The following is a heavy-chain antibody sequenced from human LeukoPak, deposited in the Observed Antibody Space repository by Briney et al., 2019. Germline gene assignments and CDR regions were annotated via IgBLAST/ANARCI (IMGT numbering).Heavy chain of an antibody. CDR1: GGSISSSSYY. CDR3: ASPYSGYLID. J-gene: IGHJ4*02. D-gene: IGHD5-12*01. Sequence: SETLSLTCTVSGGSISSSSYYWGWIRQPPGKGLEWIGSIYYSGSTYYNPSLKSRVTITVDTSKNQFSLKLSSVTAADTAVYYCASPYSGYLIDWGQGTLVTVSS. CDR2: IYYSGST. V-gene: IGHV4-39*01.